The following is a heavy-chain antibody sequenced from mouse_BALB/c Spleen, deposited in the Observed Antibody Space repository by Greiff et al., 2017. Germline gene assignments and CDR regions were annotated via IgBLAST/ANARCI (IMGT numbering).Heavy chain of an antibody. J-gene: IGHJ2*01. CDR2: IYPGDGDT. V-gene: IGHV1-80*01. CDR1: GYAFSSYW. CDR3: ARSGNGYDPYYFDD. D-gene: IGHD2-2*01. Sequence: QVQLKESGAELVRPGSSVKISCKASGYAFSSYWMNWVKQGPGQGLEWIGQIYPGDGDTNYNGKFKGKATLTADKSSSTAYMQLSSLTSEDSAVYFCARSGNGYDPYYFDDWGQGTTLTVSS.